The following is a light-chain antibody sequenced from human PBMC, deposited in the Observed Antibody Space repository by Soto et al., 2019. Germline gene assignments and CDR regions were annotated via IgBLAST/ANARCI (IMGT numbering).Light chain of an antibody. Sequence: DIQMTQSPSTLSASVGDRVTITCRASQSISSWLAWYQQKPGKAPKLLIYDASSLESGVPSRFSGSGSGTEFTLTISSLQPDDFATYYCQHLAGTFGQGTKLAMK. CDR3: QHLAGT. J-gene: IGKJ2*01. CDR2: DAS. CDR1: QSISSW. V-gene: IGKV1-5*01.